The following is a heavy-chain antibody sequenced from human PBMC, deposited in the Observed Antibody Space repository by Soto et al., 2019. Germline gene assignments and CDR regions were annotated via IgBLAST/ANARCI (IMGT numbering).Heavy chain of an antibody. D-gene: IGHD6-13*01. Sequence: VQLVESGGGLVKPGGSLRLSCAASGFTFSNAWISWVRQAPGKGLEWVGRIKSKTDGGTTDYAAPVKGRFTISRDDSKNTLYLQMNSLKTEDTAVYYCTPTYSGSWHFDYWGQGTLVTVSS. CDR2: IKSKTDGGTT. CDR3: TPTYSGSWHFDY. V-gene: IGHV3-15*01. CDR1: GFTFSNAW. J-gene: IGHJ4*02.